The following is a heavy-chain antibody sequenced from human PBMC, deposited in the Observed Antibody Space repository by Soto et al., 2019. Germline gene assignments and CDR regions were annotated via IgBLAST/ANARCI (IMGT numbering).Heavy chain of an antibody. D-gene: IGHD4-17*01. CDR3: AKEEELYQDYGDYVYYFDY. CDR2: ISGSGGST. Sequence: GGSLRLSCAASGFTFSSYAMSWVRQAPGKGLEWVSAISGSGGSTYYADSVKGRFTISRDNSKNTLYLQMNSLRAEDTAVYYCAKEEELYQDYGDYVYYFDYWGQGTLVTVSS. CDR1: GFTFSSYA. J-gene: IGHJ4*02. V-gene: IGHV3-23*01.